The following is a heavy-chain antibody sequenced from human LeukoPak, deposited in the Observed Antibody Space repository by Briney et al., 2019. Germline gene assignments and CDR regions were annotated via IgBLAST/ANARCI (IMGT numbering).Heavy chain of an antibody. CDR3: ARGYMKSGFDY. CDR2: TCSNSRWSN. J-gene: IGHJ4*02. D-gene: IGHD1-1*01. V-gene: IGHV6-1*01. Sequence: SQTLSLTCAISGDSVSSDITAWKWIRQSPSRGLEWLGSTCSNSRWSNDYAVSVESRITINPHTTTNPFSLQLKSVPPGDTAVYYCARGYMKSGFDYWGQGTLVTVSS. CDR1: GDSVSSDITA.